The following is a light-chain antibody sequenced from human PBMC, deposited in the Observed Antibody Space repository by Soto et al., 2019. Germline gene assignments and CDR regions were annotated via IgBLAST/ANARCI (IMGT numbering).Light chain of an antibody. CDR2: DVS. CDR1: SSDVGSFNY. J-gene: IGLJ1*01. Sequence: QSALTQPASVSGSPGQSIAISCTGTSSDVGSFNYVSWYQQHPGKVPKLMIYDVSNRPSGVSDRFSGSKSGNTASLTISGLEAEDEADYYCSSYTTSSTDVFGTGTQLTVL. V-gene: IGLV2-14*01. CDR3: SSYTTSSTDV.